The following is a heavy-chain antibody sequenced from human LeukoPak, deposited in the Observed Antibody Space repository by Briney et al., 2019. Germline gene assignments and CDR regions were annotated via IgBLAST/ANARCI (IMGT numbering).Heavy chain of an antibody. D-gene: IGHD2-2*01. Sequence: GGSLRPSCAASGFTFSSCWMSWVRQAPGKGLEWVANIKQDGSEKYHVDSVKGRFTISRDNAKNSLYLQMNSLRAEDTAVYYCARDLASHDDYWGQGTLVTVSS. CDR1: GFTFSSCW. CDR2: IKQDGSEK. V-gene: IGHV3-7*01. J-gene: IGHJ4*02. CDR3: ARDLASHDDY.